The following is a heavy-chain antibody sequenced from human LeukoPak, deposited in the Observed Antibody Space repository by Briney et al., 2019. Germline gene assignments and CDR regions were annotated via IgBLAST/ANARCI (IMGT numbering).Heavy chain of an antibody. D-gene: IGHD6-6*01. Sequence: PSETLSLTCTVSGGSISSGDYYWSWIRQPPGKGLEWIGYIYYSGSTYYNPSLKSRVTISVDTSKNQFSLKVNSVTAADTAVYFCAGQLGGSSWSDYWGQGTLVTVSS. CDR2: IYYSGST. J-gene: IGHJ4*02. V-gene: IGHV4-30-4*01. CDR1: GGSISSGDYY. CDR3: AGQLGGSSWSDY.